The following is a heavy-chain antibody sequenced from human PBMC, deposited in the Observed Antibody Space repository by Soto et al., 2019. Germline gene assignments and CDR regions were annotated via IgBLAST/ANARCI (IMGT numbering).Heavy chain of an antibody. D-gene: IGHD1-7*01. Sequence: GGSLRLSCAASGFTFSSCAMNWVRQAPGKGLEWVSTISGSGESTYYADSVKGRFTISRDNSKSTLYLQMNSLRAEDTAVYYCAKDRWNYDYFDFWGQGTMVTVSS. J-gene: IGHJ4*02. CDR2: ISGSGEST. V-gene: IGHV3-23*01. CDR3: AKDRWNYDYFDF. CDR1: GFTFSSCA.